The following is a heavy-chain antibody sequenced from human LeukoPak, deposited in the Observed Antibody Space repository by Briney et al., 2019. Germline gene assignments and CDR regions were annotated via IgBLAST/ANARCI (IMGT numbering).Heavy chain of an antibody. CDR3: ESMFSGGDSIRMDC. V-gene: IGHV3-48*03. CDR2: ISSSGSTI. Sequence: PGGSLRLSCAASGFTFSSYEMNWVRQAPGKGLEWVSYISSSGSTIYYADSVKDRFTISRDNAKNSLYLQMNSLRAEDTAVYYCESMFSGGDSIRMDCWGQGTLVTVSS. D-gene: IGHD2-21*02. CDR1: GFTFSSYE. J-gene: IGHJ4*02.